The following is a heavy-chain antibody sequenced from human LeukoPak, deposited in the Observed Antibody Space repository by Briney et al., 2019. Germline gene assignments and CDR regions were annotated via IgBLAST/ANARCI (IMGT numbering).Heavy chain of an antibody. V-gene: IGHV4-38-2*02. CDR3: ARDRGRFGELSLRNWFDP. CDR2: IYHSGTT. J-gene: IGHJ5*02. D-gene: IGHD3-10*01. CDR1: GNSISSGDNY. Sequence: SETLSLTCTVSGNSISSGDNYWGWIRQPPGKGLEWIGSIYHSGTTNYNPSLKSRVIISVDTSKNQFSLKLTSVTAADTAVYYCARDRGRFGELSLRNWFDPWGQGTLVTVSS.